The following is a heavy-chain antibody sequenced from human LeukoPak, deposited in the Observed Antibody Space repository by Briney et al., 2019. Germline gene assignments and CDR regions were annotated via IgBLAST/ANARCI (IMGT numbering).Heavy chain of an antibody. V-gene: IGHV3-74*01. CDR2: INSDGGGA. CDR3: ARDVPHNWFDT. J-gene: IGHJ5*02. CDR1: GITFGNNW. Sequence: GGSLRLSCAASGITFGNNWMHWVRQGPGKGLVWISHINSDGGGAIYADSVKGRFTLSRDNAKNTLYLQMNSLRAEDTAVYYCARDVPHNWFDTWGQGTLVTVSS.